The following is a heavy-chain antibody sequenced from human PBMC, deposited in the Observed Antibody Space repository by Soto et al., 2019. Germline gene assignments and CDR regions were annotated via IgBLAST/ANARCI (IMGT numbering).Heavy chain of an antibody. J-gene: IGHJ4*02. CDR3: AKGDGMAAASIYGPIDF. Sequence: EVHLLESGGGLVQPGGSLRLSCAAFGFPFSTCAMNGVRQAPGAGLEWVSVFRGGGGGTYYADSVKGRFTISRDNSKKTLFLQMKSLRAEDTAIYYCAKGDGMAAASIYGPIDFRGQGTLVTVSS. CDR2: FRGGGGGT. V-gene: IGHV3-23*01. D-gene: IGHD6-13*01. CDR1: GFPFSTCA.